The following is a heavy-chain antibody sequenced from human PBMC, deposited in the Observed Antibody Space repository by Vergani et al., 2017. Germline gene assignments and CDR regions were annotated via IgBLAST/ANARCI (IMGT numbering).Heavy chain of an antibody. CDR2: ISYDGSNK. D-gene: IGHD2-15*01. V-gene: IGHV3-30-3*01. Sequence: QVQLVESGGGVVQPGRSLRLSCAASGFTFSSYAMHWVRQAPGKGLEWVAVISYDGSNKYYADSVKGRFTISRDNSKNTLYLQMNSLRAEYTAVYYCARGYCSGGSCYGVDYYGMDVWGQGTTVTVSS. J-gene: IGHJ6*02. CDR3: ARGYCSGGSCYGVDYYGMDV. CDR1: GFTFSSYA.